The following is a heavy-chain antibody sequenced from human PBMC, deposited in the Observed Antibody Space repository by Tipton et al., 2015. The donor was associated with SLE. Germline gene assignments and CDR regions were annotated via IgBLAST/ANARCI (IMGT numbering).Heavy chain of an antibody. Sequence: TLSLTCTVSGGSITSYYWSWIRQPPGKGLEWIGYIYYSGSANYNPSFKSRVTLSVDTSKNQISLKLTSVTAADTAVYYCAGATYCGGDCYDLWGQGALVTVSS. V-gene: IGHV4-59*08. D-gene: IGHD2-21*01. CDR3: AGATYCGGDCYDL. J-gene: IGHJ4*02. CDR2: IYYSGSA. CDR1: GGSITSYY.